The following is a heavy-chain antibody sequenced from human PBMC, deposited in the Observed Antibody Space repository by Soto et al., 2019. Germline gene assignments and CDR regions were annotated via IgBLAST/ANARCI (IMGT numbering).Heavy chain of an antibody. CDR2: ISADGNTK. J-gene: IGHJ4*02. V-gene: IGHV3-30*03. CDR1: GFTIMNYG. Sequence: PGGSLRLSCAASGFTIMNYGMHWVRQAPGKGLEWVAVISADGNTKEYGDSAKGRFTISRDNSKNTLYLQMNSLRAEDTAVYYCAALIVVVMYSDYWGQGTLVTAPQ. CDR3: AALIVVVMYSDY. D-gene: IGHD3-22*01.